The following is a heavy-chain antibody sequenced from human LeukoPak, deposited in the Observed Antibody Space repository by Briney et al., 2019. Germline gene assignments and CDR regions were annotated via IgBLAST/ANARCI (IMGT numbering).Heavy chain of an antibody. V-gene: IGHV3-66*01. CDR1: GFNFRAYW. D-gene: IGHD3-10*01. Sequence: GSLRLSCTTSGFNFRAYWMGWVRQAPGKGLEWVSVIYSGGSTYYADFVEGRFTISRDNSQNMLYLHMNSLRADDTAVYYCFVGPHPYDSGDWPPNWGQGTLVTVSS. CDR2: IYSGGST. J-gene: IGHJ4*02. CDR3: FVGPHPYDSGDWPPN.